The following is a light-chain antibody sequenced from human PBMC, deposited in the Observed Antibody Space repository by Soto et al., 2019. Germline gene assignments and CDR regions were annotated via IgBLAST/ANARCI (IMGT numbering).Light chain of an antibody. CDR1: QSISSW. J-gene: IGKJ1*01. CDR2: DAS. CDR3: QQYNSYSGT. Sequence: DIQMTQCPSTLSASVGDRVTITCRASQSISSWLAWYQQKPGKAPKLLIYDASSLESGVPSRFSGSGSGTEFTLTISSLQPDDFATYYCQQYNSYSGTFGQGTNVDIK. V-gene: IGKV1-5*01.